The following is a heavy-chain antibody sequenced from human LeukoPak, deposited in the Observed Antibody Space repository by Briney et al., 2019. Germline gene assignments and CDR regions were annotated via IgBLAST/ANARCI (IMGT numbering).Heavy chain of an antibody. Sequence: PSEPLSLTCAVSGYSISTGRYWGWIRQPPGKVLEWIGSIYHSGSTYYNPSLKSRVTISVDTSKNQFSLNLRSVTAADTAVYYCARSLSTAGIDYWGQGTLVTVSS. V-gene: IGHV4-38-2*01. D-gene: IGHD2-2*01. CDR3: ARSLSTAGIDY. CDR1: GYSISTGRY. CDR2: IYHSGST. J-gene: IGHJ4*02.